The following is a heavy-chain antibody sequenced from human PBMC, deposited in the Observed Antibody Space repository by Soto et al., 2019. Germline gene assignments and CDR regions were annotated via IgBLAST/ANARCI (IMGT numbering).Heavy chain of an antibody. V-gene: IGHV1-3*01. CDR2: INAGNGNT. J-gene: IGHJ4*02. D-gene: IGHD3-3*01. CDR3: ARVKISYYDFWSGYNHFDY. CDR1: GYTFTSYA. Sequence: GASVKVSCKASGYTFTSYAMHWVRQAPGQRLEWMGWINAGNGNTKYSQKFQGRVTITRDTSASTAYMELSSLRSEDTAVYYCARVKISYYDFWSGYNHFDYWGQGTLVTVSS.